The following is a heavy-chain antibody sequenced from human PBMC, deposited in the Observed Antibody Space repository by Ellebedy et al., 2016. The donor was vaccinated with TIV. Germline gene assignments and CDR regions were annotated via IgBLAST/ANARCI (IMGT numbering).Heavy chain of an antibody. J-gene: IGHJ5*01. CDR2: IYYSGNT. Sequence: PSETLSLTCTVSGGSINRSSYYWGWIRQPPGKGLEWIRNIYYSGNTGYNPSLKSRVTISVDTSKNQFSLKLRSVTAADTAVYYCARNPPTYNWVDSWGQGTLVTVSS. CDR3: ARNPPTYNWVDS. CDR1: GGSINRSSYY. V-gene: IGHV4-39*01.